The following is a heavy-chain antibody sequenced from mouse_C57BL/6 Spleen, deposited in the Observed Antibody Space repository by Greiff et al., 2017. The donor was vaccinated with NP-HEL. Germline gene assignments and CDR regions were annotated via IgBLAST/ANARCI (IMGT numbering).Heavy chain of an antibody. J-gene: IGHJ3*01. CDR3: ARTGFAY. V-gene: IGHV2-2*01. CDR2: IWSGGST. Sequence: QVQLQQSGPGLVQPSQSLSIPCTVSGFSLTSYGVHWVRQSPGKGLEWLGVIWSGGSTDYNAAFISRLSISKDNSKSQVFFKMNSLQADDTAIYYCARTGFAYWGQGTLVTVSA. CDR1: GFSLTSYG.